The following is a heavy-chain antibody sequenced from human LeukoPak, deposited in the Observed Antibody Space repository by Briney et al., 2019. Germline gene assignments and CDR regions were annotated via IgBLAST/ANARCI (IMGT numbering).Heavy chain of an antibody. CDR3: GRQGYTASYYFVDY. Sequence: PSETLSLTCTVSGGSINSYYWGWVRQPAGKGLEWIGRIYPTGTTNYSPSFKSRLTMSLDTSKNQFSLKLKSVAAADPAVYYCGRQGYTASYYFVDYWSQGTLVTVSS. J-gene: IGHJ4*02. D-gene: IGHD3-10*01. V-gene: IGHV4-4*07. CDR2: IYPTGTT. CDR1: GGSINSYY.